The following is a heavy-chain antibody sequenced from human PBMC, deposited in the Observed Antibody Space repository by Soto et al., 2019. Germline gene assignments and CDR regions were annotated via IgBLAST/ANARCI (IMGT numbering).Heavy chain of an antibody. Sequence: EVQLLESGGGLVQPGGSLRLSCAASGLTFSSYAMSWVRQAPGKGLEWVSAISGSGGSTYYADSVKGRFTISRDNSKSTLYLQMNSLRAEDTAVYYCAKGGGYSPYWYFDLWGRDTLVTVSS. J-gene: IGHJ2*01. CDR3: AKGGGYSPYWYFDL. CDR2: ISGSGGST. V-gene: IGHV3-23*01. CDR1: GLTFSSYA. D-gene: IGHD3-22*01.